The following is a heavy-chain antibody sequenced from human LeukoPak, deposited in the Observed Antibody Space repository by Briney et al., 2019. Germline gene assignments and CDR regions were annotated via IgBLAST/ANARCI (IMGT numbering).Heavy chain of an antibody. CDR3: ARQGGYFDWLLFFDY. CDR2: IYPGDSDT. CDR1: GCRFNSYW. V-gene: IGHV5-51*01. J-gene: IGHJ4*02. Sequence: GAALKISFKGSGCRFNSYWIGWVRQLPGKGLELMGIIYPGDSDTRYSPSFKGQVTISADKSISTAYLQWSSLKASDTAMYYCARQGGYFDWLLFFDYWGQGTLVTVSS. D-gene: IGHD3-9*01.